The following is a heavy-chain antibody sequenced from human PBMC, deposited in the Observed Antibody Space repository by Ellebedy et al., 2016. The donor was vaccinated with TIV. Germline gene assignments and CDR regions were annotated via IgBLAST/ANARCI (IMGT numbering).Heavy chain of an antibody. J-gene: IGHJ4*02. CDR2: ISATGSDI. D-gene: IGHD1-26*01. Sequence: GESLKISXAASGFTFSDYYMSWIRQAPGKGLEFVTHISATGSDISYADSVKGRFTISRDNGRNFLYLEMNSLRPEDTALYYCATDTGNYWAPNFWGQGTLVTVSS. V-gene: IGHV3-11*01. CDR1: GFTFSDYY. CDR3: ATDTGNYWAPNF.